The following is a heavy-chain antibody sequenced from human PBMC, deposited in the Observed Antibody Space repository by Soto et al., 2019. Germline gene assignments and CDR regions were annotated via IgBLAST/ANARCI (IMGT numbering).Heavy chain of an antibody. D-gene: IGHD6-13*01. V-gene: IGHV4-34*01. CDR1: GGSFSDYY. Sequence: QVQLQQWGAGLLKPSETLSLTCAVYGGSFSDYYWSWIRQPPGKGLEWIGEINHSGSTNYNPSLKSRVTISVDTSKNQFSLKLSSVTAADTAVYYCARARQQLVRAFDYWGQGTLVTVSS. CDR2: INHSGST. J-gene: IGHJ4*02. CDR3: ARARQQLVRAFDY.